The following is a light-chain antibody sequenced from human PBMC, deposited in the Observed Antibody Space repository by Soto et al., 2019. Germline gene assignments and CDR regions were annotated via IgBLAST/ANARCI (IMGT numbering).Light chain of an antibody. V-gene: IGKV1-39*01. CDR1: QSIGRY. CDR2: AAS. Sequence: DIQLTQSPSSLSASVGDRVTITCRASQSIGRYLSWYQWKPGKAPNLLVYAASTLQSGVPSRFRGGGSGTDFTLTISDMQPEDFATYYCQQTYSGVIFGRGTPLEIK. J-gene: IGKJ5*01. CDR3: QQTYSGVI.